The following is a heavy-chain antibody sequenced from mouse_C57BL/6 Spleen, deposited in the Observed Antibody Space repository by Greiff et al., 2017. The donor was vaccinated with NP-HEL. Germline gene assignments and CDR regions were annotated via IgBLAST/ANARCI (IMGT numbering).Heavy chain of an antibody. CDR1: GYTFTNYW. V-gene: IGHV1-63*01. CDR3: ARGGTTASYAMDY. CDR2: IYPGGGYT. D-gene: IGHD1-2*01. J-gene: IGHJ4*01. Sequence: QVHVKQSGAELVRPGTSVKMSCKASGYTFTNYWIGWAKQRPGHGLEWIGDIYPGGGYTNYNEKFKGKATLTADKSSSTAYMQFSSLTSEDSAIYYCARGGTTASYAMDYWGQGTSVTVSS.